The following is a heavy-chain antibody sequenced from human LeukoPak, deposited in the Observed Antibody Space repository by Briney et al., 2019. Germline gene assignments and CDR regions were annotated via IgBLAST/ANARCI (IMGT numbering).Heavy chain of an antibody. V-gene: IGHV4-34*01. CDR1: GGSFSGYY. CDR2: INYSGNT. J-gene: IGHJ6*03. D-gene: IGHD3-3*01. Sequence: SETLSLTCAVYGGSFSGYYWSWIRQPPGKGLEWIGNINYSGNTNYKPSLKSRVSISVDTSKNQFSLKLSSVTAADTAVYYCARDVMLHPELRFWGDSNYYYYMDVWGKGTTVTVSS. CDR3: ARDVMLHPELRFWGDSNYYYYMDV.